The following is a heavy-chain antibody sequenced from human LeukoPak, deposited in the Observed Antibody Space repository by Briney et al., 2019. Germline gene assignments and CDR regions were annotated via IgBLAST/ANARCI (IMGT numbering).Heavy chain of an antibody. Sequence: ASVKVSYKASGYTFTGYYMHWVRQAPGRGLEWMGWINPNSGGTNYAQKFQGRVTMTRDTSISTAYMELSRLRSDDTAVYYCARLASDIIVVPAAVWGQGTLVTVSS. CDR3: ARLASDIIVVPAAV. D-gene: IGHD2-2*01. CDR1: GYTFTGYY. CDR2: INPNSGGT. J-gene: IGHJ4*02. V-gene: IGHV1-2*02.